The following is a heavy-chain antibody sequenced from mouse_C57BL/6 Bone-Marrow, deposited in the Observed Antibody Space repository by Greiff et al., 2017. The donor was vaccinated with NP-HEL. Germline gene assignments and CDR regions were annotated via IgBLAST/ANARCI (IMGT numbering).Heavy chain of an antibody. CDR1: GYTFTDYY. V-gene: IGHV1-26*01. D-gene: IGHD2-4*01. CDR2: INPNNGGT. Sequence: EVQLQQPGPELVKPGASVKISCKASGYTFTDYYMNWVKQSHGKSLEWIGDINPNNGGTSYNQKFKGKATLTVDTSSSTAYMELRSLTSEDSAVYYWAREDCDYDDCAMDYWGQGTSATVTS. CDR3: AREDCDYDDCAMDY. J-gene: IGHJ4*01.